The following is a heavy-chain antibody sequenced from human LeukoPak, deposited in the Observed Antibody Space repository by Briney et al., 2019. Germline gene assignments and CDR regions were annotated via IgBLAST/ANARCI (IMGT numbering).Heavy chain of an antibody. CDR1: GASISSGSYY. D-gene: IGHD1-1*01. CDR3: ARETTGSPDY. J-gene: IGHJ4*02. V-gene: IGHV4-61*02. CDR2: VYTSGST. Sequence: SETLSLTCTVSGASISSGSYYWSWIRQPAGKGLEWIGRVYTSGSTNYNPSLKSRVTISVDTSKNQFSLKLSSVTAADTAVYYCARETTGSPDYWGQGTLVTVSS.